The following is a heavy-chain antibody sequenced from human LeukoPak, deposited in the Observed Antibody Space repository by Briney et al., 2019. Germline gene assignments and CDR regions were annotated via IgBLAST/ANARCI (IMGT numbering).Heavy chain of an antibody. CDR2: IIPIFGTA. Sequence: SVKVSCKASGGTFSSYAISWVRQAPGQGLEWMGRIIPIFGTANYAQKFQGRVTITADKSTSTAYMGLSSLRSEDTAVYYCARGPRGGATRYYFDYWGQANLVTVSS. CDR3: ARGPRGGATRYYFDY. V-gene: IGHV1-69*06. J-gene: IGHJ4*02. D-gene: IGHD1-26*01. CDR1: GGTFSSYA.